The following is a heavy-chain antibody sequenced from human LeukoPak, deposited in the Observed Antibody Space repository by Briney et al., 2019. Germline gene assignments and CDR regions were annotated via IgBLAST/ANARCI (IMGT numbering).Heavy chain of an antibody. CDR2: ISYDGSNK. V-gene: IGHV3-30*01. J-gene: IGHJ3*02. Sequence: PGGSLRLSCAASGFTFSTYAMHWVRQAPGKGPEWVAVISYDGSNKYYADSVKGRFTISRDNSKNTLYLQMNSLRAEDTAVYYCALCLGFGGTSCYAFDIWGQGTMVTVSS. CDR3: ALCLGFGGTSCYAFDI. CDR1: GFTFSTYA. D-gene: IGHD2-2*01.